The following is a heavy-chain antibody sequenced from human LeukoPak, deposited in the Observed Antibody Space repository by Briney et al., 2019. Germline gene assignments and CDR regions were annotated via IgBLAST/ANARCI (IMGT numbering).Heavy chain of an antibody. Sequence: ASVNGSCKASGYTFTSDGISWVRQAPGQGLEWMGWISAYNGNTNYAQKLQGRVTMTTDTSTSTAYMELRSLRSDDTAVYYCARAGAMVSSFDYWGQGTLVTVSS. CDR2: ISAYNGNT. CDR3: ARAGAMVSSFDY. D-gene: IGHD5-18*01. CDR1: GYTFTSDG. J-gene: IGHJ4*02. V-gene: IGHV1-18*01.